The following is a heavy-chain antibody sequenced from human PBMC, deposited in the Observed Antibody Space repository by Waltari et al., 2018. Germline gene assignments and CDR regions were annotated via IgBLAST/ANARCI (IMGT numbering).Heavy chain of an antibody. J-gene: IGHJ4*02. CDR1: FRGYW. CDR2: INYDGRQK. V-gene: IGHV3-7*01. Sequence: FRGYWMSWVRQTPGKGLEWVANINYDGRQKYYVDSVKGRFTISRDNAKNSVYLQMNSLRVEDTAVYYCAKSRGFEYWGQGALITVSS. CDR3: AKSRGFEY. D-gene: IGHD2-2*01.